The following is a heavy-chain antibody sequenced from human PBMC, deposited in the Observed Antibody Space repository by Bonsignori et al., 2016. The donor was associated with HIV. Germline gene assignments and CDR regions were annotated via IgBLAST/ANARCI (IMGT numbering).Heavy chain of an antibody. CDR3: ASRLTWDLPSYFDY. CDR2: ISSTSSYI. Sequence: GESLKISCAASGFTFSTYSMNWVRQAPGKGLEWVSFISSTSSYIYYADSVKGRFTISRDNARNSLYLQMNSLRAEDTAVYYCASRLTWDLPSYFDYWGQGTLVTVSS. V-gene: IGHV3-21*01. J-gene: IGHJ4*02. D-gene: IGHD1-26*01. CDR1: GFTFSTYS.